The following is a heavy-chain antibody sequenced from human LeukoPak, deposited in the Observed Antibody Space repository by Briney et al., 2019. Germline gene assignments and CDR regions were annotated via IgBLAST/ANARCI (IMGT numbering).Heavy chain of an antibody. CDR3: ARRYCTAGICYPDF. Sequence: GGSLRLSCAAPGFSVSAHYMSWVRQAPGKGLEWVSTLFGGDTIDYTDSVKGRFTISRDNSGNTLYLQMNNLRADDTAFYYCARRYCTAGICYPDFWGPGTLVTVSS. CDR1: GFSVSAHY. CDR2: LFGGDTI. J-gene: IGHJ4*02. V-gene: IGHV3-53*01. D-gene: IGHD2-8*02.